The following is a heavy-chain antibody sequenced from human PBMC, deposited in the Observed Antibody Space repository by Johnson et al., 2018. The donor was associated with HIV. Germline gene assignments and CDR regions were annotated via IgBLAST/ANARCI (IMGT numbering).Heavy chain of an antibody. CDR3: ARDLTYCNVWSGYWGDAFDI. D-gene: IGHD3-3*01. J-gene: IGHJ3*02. CDR2: ISGSGGST. CDR1: GFTFSSYG. V-gene: IGHV3-23*04. Sequence: EVQLVESGGGVVQPGGSLRLSCAASGFTFSSYGMHWVRQAPGKGLEWVSAISGSGGSTYYADSVKGRFTISRDNSKNTLYLQMNSLRAEDTAVYYCARDLTYCNVWSGYWGDAFDIWGQGTMVTVSS.